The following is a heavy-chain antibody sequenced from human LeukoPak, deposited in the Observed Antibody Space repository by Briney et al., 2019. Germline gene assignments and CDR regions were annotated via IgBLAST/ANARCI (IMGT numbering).Heavy chain of an antibody. Sequence: SETLSLTCTVSGGSISSYYWSWIRQPPGKGLEWIGYIYYSGSTNYNPSLKSRVTISVDTSKNQFSLKLSSVTAADTAVYYCARTLSEYSSSSLGYWGQGTLVPVSS. CDR3: ARTLSEYSSSSLGY. V-gene: IGHV4-59*01. CDR2: IYYSGST. D-gene: IGHD6-6*01. J-gene: IGHJ4*02. CDR1: GGSISSYY.